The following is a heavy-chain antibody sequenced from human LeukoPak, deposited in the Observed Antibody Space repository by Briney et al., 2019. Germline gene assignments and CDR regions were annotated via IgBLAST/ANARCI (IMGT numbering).Heavy chain of an antibody. Sequence: GGSLRLSCAASGFTFSSYGMHWVRQAPGKGLEWVAVIWYDGSNKYYADSVKGRFTISRDNSKNTLYLQMNSLRAEGTAVYYCAKDDMLHLDYWGQGTLVTVSS. CDR1: GFTFSSYG. CDR2: IWYDGSNK. CDR3: AKDDMLHLDY. J-gene: IGHJ4*02. V-gene: IGHV3-33*06. D-gene: IGHD2-8*01.